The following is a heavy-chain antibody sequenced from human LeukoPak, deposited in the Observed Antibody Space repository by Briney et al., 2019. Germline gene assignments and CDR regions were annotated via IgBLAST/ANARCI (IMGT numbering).Heavy chain of an antibody. CDR1: GFTFSSYA. CDR2: ISGSGGST. CDR3: ARGYYDFWSGYYGYFDY. D-gene: IGHD3-3*01. V-gene: IGHV3-23*01. J-gene: IGHJ4*02. Sequence: PGGSLRLSCAASGFTFSSYAMSWVRQAPGKGLEWVSAISGSGGSTYYADSVKGRFTISRDNSKNTLYLQMNSLRAEDTAVYYCARGYYDFWSGYYGYFDYWGQGTLVTVSS.